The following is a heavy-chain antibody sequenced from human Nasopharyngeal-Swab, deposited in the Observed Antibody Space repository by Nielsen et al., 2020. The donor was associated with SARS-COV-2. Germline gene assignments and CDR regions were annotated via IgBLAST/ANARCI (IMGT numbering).Heavy chain of an antibody. V-gene: IGHV4-39*01. CDR2: IYYSGST. CDR1: GSPISSSSYY. J-gene: IGHJ6*02. Sequence: SDTLSLTCTVSGSPISSSSYYWCWIRQPPGKGRERFGSIYYSGSTYYNPSLKSRVTISVDTSKDQFSLKLSSVTAADPAVYYCARHGGWFGELADYYYGMDVWGQGTTVTVSS. D-gene: IGHD3-10*01. CDR3: ARHGGWFGELADYYYGMDV.